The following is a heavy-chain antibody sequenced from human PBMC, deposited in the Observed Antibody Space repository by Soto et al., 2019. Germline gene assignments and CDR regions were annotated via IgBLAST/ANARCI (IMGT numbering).Heavy chain of an antibody. V-gene: IGHV3-11*05. D-gene: IGHD1-1*01. CDR2: ISSSSSYT. CDR1: GFTFSDYY. J-gene: IGHJ4*02. CDR3: ARDGVEMATTVDY. Sequence: QVQLVESGGGLVKPGGSLRLSCAASGFTFSDYYMSWIRQAPGKGLEWVSYISSSSSYTNYADSVKGRFTISRDNAKNSLYLQMNILRAENRAVYYCARDGVEMATTVDYWGQGTLVTVSS.